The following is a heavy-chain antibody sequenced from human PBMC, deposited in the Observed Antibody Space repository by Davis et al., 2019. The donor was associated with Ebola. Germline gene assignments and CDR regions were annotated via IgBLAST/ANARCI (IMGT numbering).Heavy chain of an antibody. V-gene: IGHV5-51*01. CDR1: GYSFTSYW. CDR2: IYPGDSDT. Sequence: GESLKISCKGSGYSFTSYWIGWVRQMPGKGLEWMGIIYPGDSDTRYSPSFQGQVTISADKSISTAYLQWTSLKASETAMYFCARGPHIVVVPAAIYFDYWGQGTLVTVSS. CDR3: ARGPHIVVVPAAIYFDY. D-gene: IGHD2-2*01. J-gene: IGHJ4*02.